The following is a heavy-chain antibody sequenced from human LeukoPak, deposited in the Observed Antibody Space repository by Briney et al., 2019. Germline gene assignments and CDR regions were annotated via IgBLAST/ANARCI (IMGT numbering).Heavy chain of an antibody. CDR1: GGSIISSYY. CDR2: TYHSGST. CDR3: ARAPNTGNDYYYHLDV. Sequence: PSETLSLTCTVSGGSIISSYYWSWIQQPPGRGLEWIGYTYHSGSTNYNPSLRSRVTISVDTSKKQFSLKLRSVTAADTAVYYCARAPNTGNDYYYHLDVWGKGTTVTVSS. J-gene: IGHJ6*04. V-gene: IGHV4-59*01. D-gene: IGHD1-14*01.